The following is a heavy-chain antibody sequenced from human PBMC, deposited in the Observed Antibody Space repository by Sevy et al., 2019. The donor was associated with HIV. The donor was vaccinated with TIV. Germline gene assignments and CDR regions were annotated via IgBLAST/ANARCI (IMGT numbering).Heavy chain of an antibody. V-gene: IGHV3-23*01. CDR1: GFTFSSYA. D-gene: IGHD4-17*01. J-gene: IGHJ6*02. CDR2: ISGSGGST. CDR3: AKDKTVTPYYYYYYGMDV. Sequence: GGSLRLSCAASGFTFSSYAMSWVRQAPGKGLEWVSAISGSGGSTYYADSVKSRFTISRDNSKNTLYLQMNSLRAEDTAVYYCAKDKTVTPYYYYYYGMDVWGQGTTVTVSS.